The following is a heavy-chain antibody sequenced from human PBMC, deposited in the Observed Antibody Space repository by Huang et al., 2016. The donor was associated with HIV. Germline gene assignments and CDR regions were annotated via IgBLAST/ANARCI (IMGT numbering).Heavy chain of an antibody. Sequence: QVHLQRWGAGLLKSAETLSLTCAVYGGSLSGYYWSWLRQTPGKGLEWIGEINHLVSPNYNPSRKSRVSISMDGSKKQFSLKLMSISDADTAVYFCARDATKNPRGWFDPWGQGTLVTVSS. J-gene: IGHJ5*02. D-gene: IGHD3-10*01. V-gene: IGHV4-34*02. CDR2: INHLVSP. CDR3: ARDATKNPRGWFDP. CDR1: GGSLSGYY.